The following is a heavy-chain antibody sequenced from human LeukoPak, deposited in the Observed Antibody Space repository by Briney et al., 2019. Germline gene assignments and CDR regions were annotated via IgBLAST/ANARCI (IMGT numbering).Heavy chain of an antibody. D-gene: IGHD3-22*01. V-gene: IGHV3-33*06. CDR3: AKDKVVGYYHDSTPLDY. CDR1: GFTFSSYG. J-gene: IGHJ4*02. Sequence: GGSLRLSCAASGFTFSSYGMHWVRQAPGKGLEWVAVIWYDGSNKYYADSVKGRFTISRDNSKNTLYLQMNSLRAEDTAVYYCAKDKVVGYYHDSTPLDYWGQGTLVTVSS. CDR2: IWYDGSNK.